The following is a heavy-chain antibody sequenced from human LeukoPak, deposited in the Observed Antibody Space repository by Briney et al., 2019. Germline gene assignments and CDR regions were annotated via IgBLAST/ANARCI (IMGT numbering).Heavy chain of an antibody. Sequence: SGTLSLTCAVYGGSFSGYYWSWIRQPPGKGLEWIGEIYHSGSTNYNPSLKSRVTISVDKSKNQFSLKLSSVTAADTAVYYCARPRYYDSSGYFDYWGQGTLVTVSS. CDR1: GGSFSGYY. J-gene: IGHJ4*02. CDR3: ARPRYYDSSGYFDY. D-gene: IGHD3-22*01. V-gene: IGHV4-34*01. CDR2: IYHSGST.